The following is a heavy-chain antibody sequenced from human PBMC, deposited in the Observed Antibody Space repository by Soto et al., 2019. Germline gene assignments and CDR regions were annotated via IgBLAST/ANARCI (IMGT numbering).Heavy chain of an antibody. V-gene: IGHV1-18*01. J-gene: IGHJ4*02. CDR3: ARDTPPTDY. CDR2: ISAYNTNT. Sequence: QVQLVQSGAEVKKPGASVKVSCKTSGYTFTSYHISWVRQAPGQGLAWMGWISAYNTNTNYAQKFQGSVTMTTDTLTSTAYMELRSPRSDDTAVYYCARDTPPTDYWGQGTLVTVSS. CDR1: GYTFTSYH.